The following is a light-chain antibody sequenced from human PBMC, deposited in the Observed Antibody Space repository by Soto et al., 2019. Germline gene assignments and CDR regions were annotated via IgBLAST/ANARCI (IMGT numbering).Light chain of an antibody. J-gene: IGKJ1*01. CDR1: QSVSSY. Sequence: ELVLAQSPATLSLSPGERATLSCRASQSVSSYVAWYQQKPGQAPRLLIYGASTRATGIPDRFSGSGSGTDFPLTISRLEPGDFGVYYCQHYGTSRTFGQGTRVAI. V-gene: IGKV3-20*01. CDR2: GAS. CDR3: QHYGTSRT.